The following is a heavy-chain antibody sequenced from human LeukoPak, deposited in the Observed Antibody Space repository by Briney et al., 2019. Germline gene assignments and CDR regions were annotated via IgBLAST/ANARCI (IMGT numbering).Heavy chain of an antibody. CDR2: ISYDGSNK. D-gene: IGHD3-10*01. CDR1: GFTLSNYG. Sequence: PGGSLRLSCAASGFTLSNYGMHWVRQAPGKGLEWVAVISYDGSNKYYADSVKGRFTISRDNSKNTLYLQMDSLRAEDTAVYHCAKEDYDGSGSYLGYWGQGTLVTVSS. V-gene: IGHV3-30*18. CDR3: AKEDYDGSGSYLGY. J-gene: IGHJ4*02.